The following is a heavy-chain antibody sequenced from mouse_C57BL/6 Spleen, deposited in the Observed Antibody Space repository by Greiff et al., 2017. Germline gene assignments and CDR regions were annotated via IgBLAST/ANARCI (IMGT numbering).Heavy chain of an antibody. V-gene: IGHV5-6*02. Sequence: DVMLVESGGDLVKPGGSLKLSCAASGFTFSRYGMSWVRQTPDKRLEWVATISSGGSYTYYPDSVKGRFTISRDNAKNTLYLQMSSLKSEDTAMYYCARQRYSNYEDWYFEVWGTGTTVTVSS. CDR2: ISSGGSYT. CDR1: GFTFSRYG. D-gene: IGHD2-5*01. J-gene: IGHJ1*03. CDR3: ARQRYSNYEDWYFEV.